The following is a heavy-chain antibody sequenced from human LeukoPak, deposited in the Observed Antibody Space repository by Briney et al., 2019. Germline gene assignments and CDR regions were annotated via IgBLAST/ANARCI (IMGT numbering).Heavy chain of an antibody. D-gene: IGHD3-9*01. CDR2: ISGSGGST. J-gene: IGHJ4*02. CDR1: GFTFSSYA. Sequence: SGGSLRLSCAASGFTFSSYAMSWVRQAPGEGLEWVSAISGSGGSTYYADSVKGRFTISRDNSKNTLYLQMNSLRAEDTAVYYCAKVDDYDILTGFDYWGQGALVTVSS. CDR3: AKVDDYDILTGFDY. V-gene: IGHV3-23*01.